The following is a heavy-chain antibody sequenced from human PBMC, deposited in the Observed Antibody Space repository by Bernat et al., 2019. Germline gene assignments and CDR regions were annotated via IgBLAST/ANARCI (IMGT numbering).Heavy chain of an antibody. CDR3: AGVPGIAMGIRLRNPFDY. Sequence: EVQLVESGGGLVKPGGSLRLSCAASGFTFSSYSMNWVRQAPGKGLEWVSSISSSSSYIYYADSVKGRFTISRDNAKNSLYLQMNSLRAEDTAVYYCAGVPGIAMGIRLRNPFDYWGQGTMVTVSS. CDR2: ISSSSSYI. J-gene: IGHJ4*02. CDR1: GFTFSSYS. V-gene: IGHV3-21*01. D-gene: IGHD6-19*01.